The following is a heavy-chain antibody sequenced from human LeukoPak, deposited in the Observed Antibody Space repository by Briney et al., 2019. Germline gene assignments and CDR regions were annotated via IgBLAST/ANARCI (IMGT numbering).Heavy chain of an antibody. D-gene: IGHD3-3*02. CDR3: ARIHGGI. Sequence: SETLSLTCTVSGGSITSSPYYWGWIRQPPGKGLEWIGSISFSGSTFYNPSLESRVTVSRDTSKNQLSLKVNSVTAADTAVYYCARIHGGIWGQGTLVTVSS. J-gene: IGHJ4*02. V-gene: IGHV4-39*07. CDR1: GGSITSSPYY. CDR2: ISFSGST.